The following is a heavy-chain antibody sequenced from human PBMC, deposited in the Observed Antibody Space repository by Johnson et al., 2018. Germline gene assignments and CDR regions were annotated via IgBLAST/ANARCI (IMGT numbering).Heavy chain of an antibody. CDR3: TKPLGYCSSTSCYEPYYYYYMDV. CDR2: IRSKANSYAT. Sequence: VQLVESGGGLVQPGGSXKLSCAASGFTFSGSAMHWVRQASGKGLEWVGRIRSKANSYATAYAASVKGRFTISRDDSKNKAYLQMNSLKTEDTAVYYCTKPLGYCSSTSCYEPYYYYYMDVWGKGTTVTVSS. J-gene: IGHJ6*03. CDR1: GFTFSGSA. V-gene: IGHV3-73*01. D-gene: IGHD2-2*01.